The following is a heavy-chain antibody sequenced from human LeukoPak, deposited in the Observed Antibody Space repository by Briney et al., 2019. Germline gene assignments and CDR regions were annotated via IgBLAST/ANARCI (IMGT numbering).Heavy chain of an antibody. CDR2: IFSGGST. V-gene: IGHV3-66*01. CDR3: AREIAAAGNAFDI. Sequence: GGSLRLSCAASGFIVSSNYMNWVRQAPGKGLEWVSVIFSGGSTYYADSVKGRFTISRDNSKNTLYLQINSLRAEDTAVYYCAREIAAAGNAFDIWGQGTMVTVSS. J-gene: IGHJ3*02. D-gene: IGHD6-13*01. CDR1: GFIVSSNY.